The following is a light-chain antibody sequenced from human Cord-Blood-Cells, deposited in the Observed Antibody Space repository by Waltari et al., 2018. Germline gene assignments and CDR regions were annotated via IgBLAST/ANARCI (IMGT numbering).Light chain of an antibody. J-gene: IGLJ3*02. V-gene: IGLV2-23*01. CDR3: CSYAGSSTLV. Sequence: QSALTQPASVSGSPGQSLPISCTGTSSDVGRYNLASWYQHHPGKAPKLMIYEGSKRPSGVSNRFSGSKSGNTASLTISGLQAEDEADYYCCSYAGSSTLVFGGGTKLTVL. CDR2: EGS. CDR1: SSDVGRYNL.